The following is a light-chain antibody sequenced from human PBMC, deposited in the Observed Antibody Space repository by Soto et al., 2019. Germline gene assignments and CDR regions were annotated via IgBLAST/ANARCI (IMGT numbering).Light chain of an antibody. Sequence: EIVMTQSPATLSVSPGERATLSCRASQSVSSNLAWYQQKPGQAPTLVIYGASARATGIPARFSGSGSGTEFTLTISSLQSEDFAVYYCQHYNNWPPLFGGGTKVDIK. CDR2: GAS. CDR1: QSVSSN. CDR3: QHYNNWPPL. J-gene: IGKJ4*01. V-gene: IGKV3-15*01.